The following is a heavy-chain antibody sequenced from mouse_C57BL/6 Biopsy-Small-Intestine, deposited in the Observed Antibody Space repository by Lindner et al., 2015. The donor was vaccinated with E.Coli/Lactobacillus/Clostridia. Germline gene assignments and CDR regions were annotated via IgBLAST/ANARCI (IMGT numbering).Heavy chain of an antibody. J-gene: IGHJ3*01. CDR2: IDPDDGET. V-gene: IGHV14-2*01. CDR1: GFNIKDSL. D-gene: IGHD2-5*01. Sequence: VQLQESGAELVRPGASVKLSCTASGFNIKDSLIHWVKQRPEQGLEWIGWIDPDDGETKYAPKFQDKAPITADTSSNTAFLQLSSLTSEDTAIYYCSRDDNNYPFTHWGQGTLVTVSA. CDR3: SRDDNNYPFTH.